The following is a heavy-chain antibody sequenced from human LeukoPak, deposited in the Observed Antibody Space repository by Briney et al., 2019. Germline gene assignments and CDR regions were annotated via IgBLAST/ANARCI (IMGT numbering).Heavy chain of an antibody. V-gene: IGHV4-34*01. D-gene: IGHD6-13*01. CDR1: NGSFSGHY. CDR3: ARGRTLVLSYFQH. CDR2: IDHSGST. Sequence: SETLSLTCAIYNGSFSGHYWTWIRQPPGKGLEWIGEIDHSGSTNSNPSLESRVTISVDTSKNQFSLKLSSVTAADTAVYYCARGRTLVLSYFQHWGQGTLVTVSS. J-gene: IGHJ1*01.